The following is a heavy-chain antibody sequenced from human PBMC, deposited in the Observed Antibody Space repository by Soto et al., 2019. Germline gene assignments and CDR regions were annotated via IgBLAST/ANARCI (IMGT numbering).Heavy chain of an antibody. V-gene: IGHV3-23*01. J-gene: IGHJ3*02. Sequence: GGSLRLSCAASGFTFSSYAMSWVRQAPGKGLEWVSVISDSGGSTYYADSVKGRFTISRDNSKNTLYLQMNSLRAEDTAVYYCANQLTGVPSGAFDIWGQGTMVTASS. CDR1: GFTFSSYA. CDR3: ANQLTGVPSGAFDI. D-gene: IGHD7-27*01. CDR2: ISDSGGST.